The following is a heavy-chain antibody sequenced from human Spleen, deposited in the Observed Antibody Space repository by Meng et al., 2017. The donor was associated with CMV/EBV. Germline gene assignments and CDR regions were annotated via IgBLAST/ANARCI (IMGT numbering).Heavy chain of an antibody. D-gene: IGHD2-21*02. V-gene: IGHV4-4*02. CDR1: CGAISSSNL. CDR3: ARIERRRILKYCGSDCSTTDY. CDR2: IYHSGST. J-gene: IGHJ4*02. Sequence: QVQLQESGPGLVKPSGTLALTCAVSCGAISSSNLWTWVRQVPGKGLEWIGEIYHSGSTNDNPSLKSRVTISVDKFKNQFSLKLGSVTAADTAVYYCARIERRRILKYCGSDCSTTDYWGQGTLVTVSS.